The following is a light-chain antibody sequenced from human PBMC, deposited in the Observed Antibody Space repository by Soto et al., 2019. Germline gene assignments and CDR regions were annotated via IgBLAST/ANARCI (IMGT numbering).Light chain of an antibody. CDR3: CTYASSDTSYV. CDR1: SSDVGSYNL. J-gene: IGLJ1*01. V-gene: IGLV2-23*01. Sequence: QSALTQPASVSGSPGQSITISCTATSSDVGSYNLVSWYQHHPGKAPKLMIYDDNKRPSGASNRFSGSKSGNTASLTISGLQAEDEADYYCCTYASSDTSYVFGPGTKLTVL. CDR2: DDN.